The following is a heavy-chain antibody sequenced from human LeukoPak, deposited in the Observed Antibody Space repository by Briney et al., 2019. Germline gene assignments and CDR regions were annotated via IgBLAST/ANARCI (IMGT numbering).Heavy chain of an antibody. Sequence: GGSLRLSCAAPGFTFSSYEMNWVRQAPGRGLEWVSYISRSGSTIYYADSVKGRFTISRDNAKNSLYLQINSLRAEDTAVYYCARSTTIQVWPHMDVWGKGTTVTVSS. D-gene: IGHD5-18*01. CDR3: ARSTTIQVWPHMDV. CDR2: ISRSGSTI. V-gene: IGHV3-48*03. J-gene: IGHJ6*03. CDR1: GFTFSSYE.